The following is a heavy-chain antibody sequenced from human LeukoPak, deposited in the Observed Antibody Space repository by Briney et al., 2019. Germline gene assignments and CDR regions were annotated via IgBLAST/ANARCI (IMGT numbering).Heavy chain of an antibody. D-gene: IGHD2-2*02. CDR2: ISSSSSYI. V-gene: IGHV3-21*01. CDR1: GFTFSSYA. J-gene: IGHJ6*04. CDR3: ARDIVVVPAAIRSLHYYYYGMDV. Sequence: GGSLRLSCAASGFTFSSYAMSWVRQAPGEGLEWVSSISSSSSYIYYADSVKGRFTISRDNAKNSLYLQMNSLRAEDTAVYYCARDIVVVPAAIRSLHYYYYGMDVWGKGTTVTVSS.